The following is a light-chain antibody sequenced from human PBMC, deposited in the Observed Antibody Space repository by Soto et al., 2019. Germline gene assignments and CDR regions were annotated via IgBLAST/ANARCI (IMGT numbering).Light chain of an antibody. Sequence: QSALTQPHSVSGSPGQSITISCTGTSSDVGGHNYVSWYQQHPGKAPKLLIYEVSNRPSGVSYRFSGSKSGNTASLTISGLQAEDEADYYCSSYTNNQRVFGGGTKVTVL. CDR1: SSDVGGHNY. V-gene: IGLV2-14*01. CDR3: SSYTNNQRV. CDR2: EVS. J-gene: IGLJ3*02.